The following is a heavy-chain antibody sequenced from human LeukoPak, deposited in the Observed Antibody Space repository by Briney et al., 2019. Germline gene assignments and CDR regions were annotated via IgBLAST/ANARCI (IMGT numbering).Heavy chain of an antibody. D-gene: IGHD2-2*01. CDR1: GYTFTNFD. CDR2: MNPVSGNA. Sequence: GASVKVSCKASGYTFTNFDINWVRQAPGQGLEWMGWMNPVSGNAGSAQKFQGRVTLTGDMSISTAYMELSSLRSDDTAVYYCARAPMGTAARYWGQGTLVTVSS. J-gene: IGHJ4*02. V-gene: IGHV1-8*01. CDR3: ARAPMGTAARY.